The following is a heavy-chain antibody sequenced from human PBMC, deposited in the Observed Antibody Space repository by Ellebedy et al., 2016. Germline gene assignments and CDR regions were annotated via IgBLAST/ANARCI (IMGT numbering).Heavy chain of an antibody. CDR2: IKPDGSEN. V-gene: IGHV3-7*03. CDR1: GFTFSSYW. Sequence: GESLKISCAASGFTFSSYWMSWVRLAPGKGLEWVANIKPDGSENYYVDSVKGRFTISRDNAENSLYLQMNSLRAEDTAVYYCARGRYTSGWYPDYFDYWGQGTLVTVSS. CDR3: ARGRYTSGWYPDYFDY. D-gene: IGHD6-19*01. J-gene: IGHJ4*02.